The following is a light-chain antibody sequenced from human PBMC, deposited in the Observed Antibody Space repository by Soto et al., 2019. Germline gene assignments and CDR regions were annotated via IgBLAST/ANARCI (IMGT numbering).Light chain of an antibody. CDR2: DAA. V-gene: IGKV1-5*01. Sequence: DIQMTQSPSTLSASVGDRVTITCRASQSISSWLAWYQQKPGKAPNLLIYDAASLESGVPSRFSGSGSGTEFTITISSLQPDDFATYYCQQYSSYPYTFGQGTKLEIK. J-gene: IGKJ2*01. CDR3: QQYSSYPYT. CDR1: QSISSW.